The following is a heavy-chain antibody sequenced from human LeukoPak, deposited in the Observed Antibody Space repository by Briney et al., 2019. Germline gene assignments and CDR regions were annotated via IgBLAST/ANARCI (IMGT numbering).Heavy chain of an antibody. CDR1: GGSISSSSFY. CDR2: IYYSGST. D-gene: IGHD3-16*01. Sequence: TSETLSLTCTVSGGSISSSSFYWGWIRQPPGKGLEWIGSIYYSGSTYYNPSLKSRVTISVDTSKNQFSLKLSSVTAADTAVYYCARDWGSYWGQGTLVTVSS. V-gene: IGHV4-39*07. J-gene: IGHJ4*02. CDR3: ARDWGSY.